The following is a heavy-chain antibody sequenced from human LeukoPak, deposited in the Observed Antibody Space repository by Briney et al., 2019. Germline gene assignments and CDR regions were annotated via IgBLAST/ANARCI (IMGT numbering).Heavy chain of an antibody. V-gene: IGHV3-30-3*01. D-gene: IGHD3-3*01. Sequence: GGSLRLSCAASGFTFSSYAMHWVRQAPGKGLEWVAVISYDGSNKYYADSVKGRFTMSRDNAQNALYLEMNSLRAEDTAVYYCAREKKTEWTTGAFDMWGQGTMVIVSS. CDR2: ISYDGSNK. J-gene: IGHJ3*02. CDR1: GFTFSSYA. CDR3: AREKKTEWTTGAFDM.